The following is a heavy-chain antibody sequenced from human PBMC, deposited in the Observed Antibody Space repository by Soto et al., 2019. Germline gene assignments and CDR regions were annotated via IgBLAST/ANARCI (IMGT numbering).Heavy chain of an antibody. J-gene: IGHJ5*02. CDR3: ARGRHYYYSSGYVWFDP. CDR2: IIPIFGTA. Sequence: QVQLVQSGAEVKKPGSSVKVSCKASGGTFSSYAISWVRQAPGQGLEWMGGIIPIFGTANYAQKFQGRVTITADESTSTAYMELSSLRSEDTAVYYCARGRHYYYSSGYVWFDPWGQGTLVTVSS. CDR1: GGTFSSYA. D-gene: IGHD3-22*01. V-gene: IGHV1-69*01.